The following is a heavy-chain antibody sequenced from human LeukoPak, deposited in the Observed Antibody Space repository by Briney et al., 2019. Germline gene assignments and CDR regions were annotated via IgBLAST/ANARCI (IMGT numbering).Heavy chain of an antibody. D-gene: IGHD1-14*01. CDR3: ARDPTVYEGGAFDI. V-gene: IGHV1-2*02. CDR2: INPNSGGT. J-gene: IGHJ3*02. CDR1: GYTFTSYY. Sequence: ASVKVSCKTSGYTFTSYYMHWVRQAPGQGLEWMGWINPNSGGTNYAQKFQGRVTMTRDTSISTAYMELSRLRSDDTAVYYCARDPTVYEGGAFDIWGQGTMVTVSS.